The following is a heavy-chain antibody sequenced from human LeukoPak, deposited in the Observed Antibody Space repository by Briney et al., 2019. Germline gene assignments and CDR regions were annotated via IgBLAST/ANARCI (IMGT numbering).Heavy chain of an antibody. CDR3: AKANKGSGWSVAFDY. J-gene: IGHJ4*02. CDR2: ISGSGGNA. D-gene: IGHD6-19*01. V-gene: IGHV3-23*01. Sequence: SGGSLRLSCATSGFTFRSYAMSWVRKAPGKGLEWVSAISGSGGNAYYADSVKGRFTISRDNSKNTQYLQMNSLRDEDTAVYYCAKANKGSGWSVAFDYWGQGTLVTVSS. CDR1: GFTFRSYA.